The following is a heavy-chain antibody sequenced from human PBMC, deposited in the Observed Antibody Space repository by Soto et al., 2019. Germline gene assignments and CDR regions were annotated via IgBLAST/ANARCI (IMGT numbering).Heavy chain of an antibody. Sequence: QVQLQESGPGLVKPSETLALTCTVSGVSISSYYWSWIRQPAGKGLEWIGRIYTSGSTNYNPSLKSRVTMSVDTSTNQFSLTLSSVTAADTAVYYCARDRDPFCSSTSCYWFDPWGQGTLVTVSS. J-gene: IGHJ5*02. V-gene: IGHV4-4*07. CDR2: IYTSGST. D-gene: IGHD2-2*01. CDR1: GVSISSYY. CDR3: ARDRDPFCSSTSCYWFDP.